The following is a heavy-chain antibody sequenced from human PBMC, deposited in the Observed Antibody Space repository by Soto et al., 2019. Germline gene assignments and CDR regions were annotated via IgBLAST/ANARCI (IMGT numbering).Heavy chain of an antibody. CDR2: INPRTGST. V-gene: IGHV1-46*03. Sequence: ASVKVSCKASGYTFTSYYIHWVRQAPGQGLEWMGIINPRTGSTTYAQKLQGRVTMARDTSTSTVFMELSSLRSDDTAVYYCGRDLSAGRDCYMDVWGKGTTVTVSS. CDR1: GYTFTSYY. J-gene: IGHJ6*03. D-gene: IGHD3-10*01. CDR3: GRDLSAGRDCYMDV.